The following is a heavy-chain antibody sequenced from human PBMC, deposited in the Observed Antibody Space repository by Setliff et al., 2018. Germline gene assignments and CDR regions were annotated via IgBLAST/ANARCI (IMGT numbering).Heavy chain of an antibody. V-gene: IGHV5-51*01. J-gene: IGHJ3*02. CDR1: GYTFSDYW. Sequence: GESLKISCRGSGYTFSDYWIGWVRQMPGKGLELTGIIYPADSDPRYSPSFQGQVTISVDKSISTVYLHWSSLKASDTAMYYCARSPLDDAFDIWGQGTMVTVSS. CDR3: ARSPLDDAFDI. CDR2: IYPADSDP.